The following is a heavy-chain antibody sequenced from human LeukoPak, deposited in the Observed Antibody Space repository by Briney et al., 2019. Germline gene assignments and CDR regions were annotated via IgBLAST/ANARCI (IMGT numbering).Heavy chain of an antibody. Sequence: GGSLRLSCAASGITVSDNYMSWVRQTPGKGLEWVSTLYPAGDTYFADSVRGRFTISRDTSKNTVYLQMGSLRAEDTAVYFCARVHFPYGDFDYWGQGALVTVSS. J-gene: IGHJ4*02. CDR3: ARVHFPYGDFDY. V-gene: IGHV3-53*01. CDR2: LYPAGDT. D-gene: IGHD4-17*01. CDR1: GITVSDNY.